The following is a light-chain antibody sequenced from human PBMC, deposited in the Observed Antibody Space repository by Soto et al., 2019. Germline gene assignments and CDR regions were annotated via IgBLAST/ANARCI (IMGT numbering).Light chain of an antibody. J-gene: IGLJ1*01. Sequence: SVLTQPPSVSGAPGQRVTTSCTGSSSNIGAGYDVHWYQQRPGTAPKLLIFGNTNRPSGVPDRFSGSKSGTSASLAITGLQAEDEGDYYCQSYDSTLSARYVFGTGTKVTVL. V-gene: IGLV1-40*01. CDR1: SSNIGAGYD. CDR3: QSYDSTLSARYV. CDR2: GNT.